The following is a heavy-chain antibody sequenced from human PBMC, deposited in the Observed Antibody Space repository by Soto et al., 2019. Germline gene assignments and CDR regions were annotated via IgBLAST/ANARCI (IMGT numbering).Heavy chain of an antibody. V-gene: IGHV4-30-2*01. Sequence: ASETLSLTCAVSGGSISSGGYSWSWIRQPPGKGLEWIGYMYNSGSTYYNPSLKSRVTISIDRSKNQFSLKLSSVTAADTAVYYCARGQLLPEYWGQGTLVTVSS. J-gene: IGHJ4*02. CDR2: MYNSGST. CDR1: GGSISSGGYS. CDR3: ARGQLLPEY. D-gene: IGHD2-15*01.